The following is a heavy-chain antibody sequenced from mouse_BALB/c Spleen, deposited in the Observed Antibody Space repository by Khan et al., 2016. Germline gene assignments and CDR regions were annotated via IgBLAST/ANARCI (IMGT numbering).Heavy chain of an antibody. CDR1: GYTFTNYT. J-gene: IGHJ2*01. CDR2: INLSSGYT. V-gene: IGHV1-4*01. CDR3: ARGDY. Sequence: QMQLEESGAELARPGASVKMSCKASGYTFTNYTMHWVKQRPGQGLEWIGYINLSSGYTNYNQKLKDKATLTADKSSSTTYKQLSSLTSEDSAVYYCARGDYWGQGTTLTVSS.